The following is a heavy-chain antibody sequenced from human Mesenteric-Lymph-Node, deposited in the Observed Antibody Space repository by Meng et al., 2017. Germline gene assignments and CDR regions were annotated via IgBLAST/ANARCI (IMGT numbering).Heavy chain of an antibody. CDR3: ARSGSSGWIDY. CDR2: TYYRSKWFN. Sequence: QEQRQRYGTGLVERWMNLSLTCAISGDCVCSNSAAWTWNRQSPSRGVEWLGRTYYRSKWFNGYAVSVKSRITINTDTSKNQFSLQLNSVTPEDTAMYYCARSGSSGWIDYWGQGTLVTVSS. CDR1: GDCVCSNSAA. J-gene: IGHJ4*02. D-gene: IGHD6-19*01. V-gene: IGHV6-1*01.